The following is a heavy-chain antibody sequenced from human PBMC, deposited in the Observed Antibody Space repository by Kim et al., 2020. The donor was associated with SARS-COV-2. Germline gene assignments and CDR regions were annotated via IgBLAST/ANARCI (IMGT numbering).Heavy chain of an antibody. Sequence: GGSLRLSCAASGFTFSNAWMSWVRQAPGKGLEWVGRIKSNTDGGTTDYAAPVKGRFTISRDDSKNTLYLQMNSVKTEDPAVYYCTLEVTTPHDFDYWGQGTLVTVSS. V-gene: IGHV3-15*01. CDR2: IKSNTDGGTT. D-gene: IGHD4-17*01. CDR3: TLEVTTPHDFDY. CDR1: GFTFSNAW. J-gene: IGHJ4*02.